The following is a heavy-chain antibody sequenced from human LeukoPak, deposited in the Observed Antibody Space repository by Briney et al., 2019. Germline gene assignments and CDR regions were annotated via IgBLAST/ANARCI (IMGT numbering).Heavy chain of an antibody. Sequence: SETLSLTCTVSGGSLSSYYWSWIRQPPGKGLEWIGYIYYSGSTNYNPSLKSRVTISVDTSKNQFSLKLSSVTAADTAVYYCATHRGYSYGPDYWGQGTLVTVSS. D-gene: IGHD5-18*01. V-gene: IGHV4-59*08. CDR2: IYYSGST. J-gene: IGHJ4*02. CDR3: ATHRGYSYGPDY. CDR1: GGSLSSYY.